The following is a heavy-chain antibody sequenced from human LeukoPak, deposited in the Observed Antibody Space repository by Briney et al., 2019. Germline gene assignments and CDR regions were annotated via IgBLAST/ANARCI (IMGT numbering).Heavy chain of an antibody. J-gene: IGHJ4*02. D-gene: IGHD2-2*01. V-gene: IGHV4-34*01. CDR3: ARSSYCSSTSCSYFDY. CDR1: GGSFSGYY. CDR2: INHSGST. Sequence: PSETLSLTCAVYGGSFSGYYWSWIRQPPGKGLEWIGEINHSGSTNYNPSLKSRVTISVDTSKNQFSLKLSSVTAADTAVYYCARSSYCSSTSCSYFDYWGQGTLVTVSS.